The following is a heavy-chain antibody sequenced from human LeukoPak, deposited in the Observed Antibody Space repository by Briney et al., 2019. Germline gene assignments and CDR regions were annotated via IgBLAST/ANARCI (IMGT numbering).Heavy chain of an antibody. V-gene: IGHV4-59*01. Sequence: PSETLSLTCTVSNSSISSYYWSWIRQPPGKGLEWIGYIYYTGTTNYNPSLKSRVTISVDTSKNQFSLKLNSVTAADTAVYYCARESGSSGWYDYWGQGTLVTVSS. D-gene: IGHD6-19*01. CDR2: IYYTGTT. CDR1: NSSISSYY. CDR3: ARESGSSGWYDY. J-gene: IGHJ4*02.